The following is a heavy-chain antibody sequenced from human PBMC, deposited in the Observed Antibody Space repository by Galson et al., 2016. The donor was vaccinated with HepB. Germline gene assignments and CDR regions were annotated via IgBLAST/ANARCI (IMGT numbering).Heavy chain of an antibody. CDR2: ISGNGDTI. J-gene: IGHJ4*02. V-gene: IGHV3-23*01. D-gene: IGHD3-16*01. CDR1: GFTFSNYA. Sequence: SLRLSCAASGFTFSNYAMTWVRQAPGKGLEWVSTISGNGDTIFYADSVKGRFSISRDNSKNTLSLQMNSLRAEDTAVYYCAKGYGCLDSWGQGTLVTVSS. CDR3: AKGYGCLDS.